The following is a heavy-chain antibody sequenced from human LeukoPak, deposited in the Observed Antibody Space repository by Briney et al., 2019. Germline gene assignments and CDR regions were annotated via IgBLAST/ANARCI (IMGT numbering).Heavy chain of an antibody. D-gene: IGHD2-8*02. V-gene: IGHV3-7*03. CDR3: ARDGGWWRFDF. Sequence: AGGSLRLSCVASGLNFNSRWMDWVRRAPGQGLEWVASIKEDGSETHYVDSVRGRFTISRDNDKNSLYFQMNNLRAEDTAMYYCARDGGWWRFDFWGQGALVTVSS. CDR2: IKEDGSET. CDR1: GLNFNSRW. J-gene: IGHJ4*02.